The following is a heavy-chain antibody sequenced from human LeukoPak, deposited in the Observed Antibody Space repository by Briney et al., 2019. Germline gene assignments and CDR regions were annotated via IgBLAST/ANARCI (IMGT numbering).Heavy chain of an antibody. Sequence: GGSLRLSCAASGFTFSSYSMNWVRQAPGKGLDWVSSISAGSSYIYYADSVKGRFTISRDNSKNTLYLQMNSLRAEDTAVYYCARSVVPAAFFDYWGQGTLVTVSS. V-gene: IGHV3-21*01. CDR2: ISAGSSYI. CDR3: ARSVVPAAFFDY. J-gene: IGHJ4*02. CDR1: GFTFSSYS. D-gene: IGHD2-2*01.